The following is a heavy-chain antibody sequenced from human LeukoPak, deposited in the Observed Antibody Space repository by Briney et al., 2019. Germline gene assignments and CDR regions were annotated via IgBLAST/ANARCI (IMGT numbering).Heavy chain of an antibody. CDR2: SYYTSST. Sequence: PSETLSLTCTVPGGSIGSSSYYWGWLRQPPGQGREWIASSYYTSSTYYNPALKSRTTISVDTSKNPFSLKLSSVTAADTAVYSCARRWVVAARSSWYFALWGRGTLVT. CDR1: GGSIGSSSYY. D-gene: IGHD2-15*01. J-gene: IGHJ2*01. V-gene: IGHV4-39*01. CDR3: ARRWVVAARSSWYFAL.